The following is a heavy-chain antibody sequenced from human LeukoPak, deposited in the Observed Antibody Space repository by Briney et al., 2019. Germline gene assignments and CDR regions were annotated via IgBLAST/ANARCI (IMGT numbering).Heavy chain of an antibody. CDR1: GFTFSSYA. CDR2: ISGSGGST. CDR3: AKDNSHYNYYYMDV. D-gene: IGHD5-18*01. Sequence: GGSLRLSCAASGFTFSSYAMSWVRQAPGKGLEWVSAISGSGGSTYYADSVKGRFTISRDNSKNTLYLQMNSLRAEDTAVYSCAKDNSHYNYYYMDVWGKGTTVTVSS. J-gene: IGHJ6*03. V-gene: IGHV3-23*01.